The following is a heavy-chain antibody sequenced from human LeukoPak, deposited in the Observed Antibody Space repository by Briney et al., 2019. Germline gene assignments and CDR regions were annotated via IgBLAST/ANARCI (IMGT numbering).Heavy chain of an antibody. D-gene: IGHD5-18*01. CDR2: INAGNGNT. J-gene: IGHJ4*02. CDR1: GYTFTSYA. CDR3: ARGYSYGLFDY. Sequence: GASVKVSCTASGYTFTSYAMHWVRQAPGQRLEWMGWINAGNGNTKYSQKFQGRVTITRDTSASTAYMELSSLRSEDTAVYYCARGYSYGLFDYWGQGTLVTVSS. V-gene: IGHV1-3*01.